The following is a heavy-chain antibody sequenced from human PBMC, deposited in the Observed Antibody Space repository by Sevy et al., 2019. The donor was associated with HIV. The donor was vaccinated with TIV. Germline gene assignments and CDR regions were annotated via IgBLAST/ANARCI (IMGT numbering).Heavy chain of an antibody. CDR1: GFSFSTYA. CDR3: ARDLRPHLLYSDFWSGYSGMDV. Sequence: GGSLRLSCAASGFSFSTYAMSWVRQAPGKGLEWVSVISFDGSHKYYADSVKGRCTVSTDNSKNTLNLQMNSLRAEDTAVYYCARDLRPHLLYSDFWSGYSGMDVWGQGTTVTVSS. CDR2: ISFDGSHK. J-gene: IGHJ6*02. D-gene: IGHD3-3*01. V-gene: IGHV3-30*03.